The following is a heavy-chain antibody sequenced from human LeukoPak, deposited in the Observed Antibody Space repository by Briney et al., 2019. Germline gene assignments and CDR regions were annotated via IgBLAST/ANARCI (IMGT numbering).Heavy chain of an antibody. D-gene: IGHD2-15*01. CDR1: GGSISSSSYY. V-gene: IGHV4-39*01. CDR2: IYHGGSS. J-gene: IGHJ4*02. CDR3: ARRGGLRGDN. Sequence: SETLSLTCTVSGGSISSSSYYWAWIRQSPGKGLEWIANIYHGGSSYYNPSLKRRVTISVDTSKNQFSLKVYSVTAADTAVYYCARRGGLRGDNWGQGTLVTVSS.